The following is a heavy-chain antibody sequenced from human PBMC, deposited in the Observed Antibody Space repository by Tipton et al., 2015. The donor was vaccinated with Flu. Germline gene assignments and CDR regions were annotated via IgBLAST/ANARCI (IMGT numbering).Heavy chain of an antibody. D-gene: IGHD6-13*01. V-gene: IGHV3-7*01. Sequence: GSLRLSCAASAFNFSNYWMSWVRQSPGKGPEWVANINQDGREKYYVDSEKGRFTISRDNAKNSLDLHMNGLRAEDTAVYYCARDMVLLNGGIAGFFDLWGRGTLVTVSS. CDR3: ARDMVLLNGGIAGFFDL. CDR1: AFNFSNYW. J-gene: IGHJ2*01. CDR2: INQDGREK.